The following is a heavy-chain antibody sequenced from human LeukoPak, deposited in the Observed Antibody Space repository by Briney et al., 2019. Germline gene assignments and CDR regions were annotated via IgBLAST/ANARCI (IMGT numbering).Heavy chain of an antibody. Sequence: GGSLRLTCAASGFSVSSTYMSWVRQAPGKELEWVSLIYTSGSTFYADSVMGRFTISRDNSKNTLFLQMNSLRAEDSAVYYCTRDRAGTQSWVEFDLWGQGTLVTVSS. D-gene: IGHD3-10*01. J-gene: IGHJ5*02. CDR1: GFSVSSTY. CDR3: TRDRAGTQSWVEFDL. V-gene: IGHV3-66*03. CDR2: IYTSGST.